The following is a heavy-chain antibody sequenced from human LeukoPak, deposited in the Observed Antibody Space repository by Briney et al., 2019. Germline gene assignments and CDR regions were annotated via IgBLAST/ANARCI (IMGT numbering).Heavy chain of an antibody. Sequence: SETLSLTFSVYGGSFSGYYCSSIRQPPGKVLEWIGEINHSRSTNYNPSLKSRVPIHVDTSKTQFSLQLSSVPAADTAVYYCARGHPESFDYWGQGTLVTVSS. CDR3: ARGHPESFDY. CDR2: INHSRST. J-gene: IGHJ4*02. V-gene: IGHV4-34*01. D-gene: IGHD2/OR15-2a*01. CDR1: GGSFSGYY.